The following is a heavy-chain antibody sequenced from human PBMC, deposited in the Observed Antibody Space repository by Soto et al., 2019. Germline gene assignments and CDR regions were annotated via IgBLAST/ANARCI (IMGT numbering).Heavy chain of an antibody. D-gene: IGHD3-3*01. CDR2: ISSSSSTI. V-gene: IGHV3-48*02. J-gene: IGHJ6*02. CDR1: GFTFSRDS. CDR3: ARGEWLSHYYYGMDV. Sequence: GGSLRLSCAASGFTFSRDSMNWVRQAPGKGLEWVSYISSSSSTIYYADSVKGRFTISRDNAKNSLYLQMNSLRDEDTAVYYCARGEWLSHYYYGMDVWGQGTTVTVSS.